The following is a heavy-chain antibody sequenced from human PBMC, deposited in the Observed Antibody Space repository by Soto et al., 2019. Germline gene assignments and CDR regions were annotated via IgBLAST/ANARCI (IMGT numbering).Heavy chain of an antibody. D-gene: IGHD2-21*02. V-gene: IGHV2-5*02. CDR2: IYWDDDK. Sequence: QITLKESGPTLVKPTQTRTLTCTFSGFSLSTSGVAVGWIRQPPGKALEWLALIYWDDDKRYSPSMKGRLTITRDTSKNQVVLIMTNMDPEDTATYYCAHRLTATAFDIWGQGTMVTVSS. CDR3: AHRLTATAFDI. J-gene: IGHJ3*02. CDR1: GFSLSTSGVA.